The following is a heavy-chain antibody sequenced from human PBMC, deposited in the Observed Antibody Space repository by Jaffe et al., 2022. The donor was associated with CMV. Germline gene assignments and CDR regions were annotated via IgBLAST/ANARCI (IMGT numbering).Heavy chain of an antibody. CDR3: AREEGYYDSSGYYHFDY. CDR2: IIPILGIA. CDR1: GGTFSSYA. J-gene: IGHJ4*02. V-gene: IGHV1-69*09. Sequence: QVQLVQSGAEVKKPGSSVKVSCKASGGTFSSYAISWVRQAPGQGLEWMGRIIPILGIANYAQKFQGRVTITADKSTSTAYMELSSLRSEDTAVYYCAREEGYYDSSGYYHFDYWGQGTLVTVSS. D-gene: IGHD3-22*01.